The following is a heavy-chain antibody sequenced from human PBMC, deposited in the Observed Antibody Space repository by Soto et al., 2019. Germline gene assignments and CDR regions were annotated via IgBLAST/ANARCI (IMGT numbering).Heavy chain of an antibody. CDR3: ARGMSSNYHYGMDV. CDR2: INWNGGRT. V-gene: IGHV3-20*04. J-gene: IGHJ6*02. CDR1: GFTFDDFG. Sequence: GGSLRLSCAASGFTFDDFGMSWVRQAPGKGLEWVSGINWNGGRTGYADSVKGRFTISRDNAKNSLHLQMNSLRAEDTALYYCARGMSSNYHYGMDVWGQGTTVTVSS.